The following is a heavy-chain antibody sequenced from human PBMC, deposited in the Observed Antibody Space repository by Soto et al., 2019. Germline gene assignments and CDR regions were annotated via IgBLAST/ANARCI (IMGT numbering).Heavy chain of an antibody. J-gene: IGHJ6*02. V-gene: IGHV3-48*03. CDR3: ARLQWESLGRAGLDV. Sequence: TGGLLRLSYVASGFSFSSFELNWDRQAPGKGVEFISKIRNNGNTVSHTVSVKGRFTISRDNGKNALKLQMNGLRVDDTDIYSCARLQWESLGRAGLDVWGQGTPVTVSS. D-gene: IGHD1-26*01. CDR1: GFSFSSFE. CDR2: IRNNGNTV.